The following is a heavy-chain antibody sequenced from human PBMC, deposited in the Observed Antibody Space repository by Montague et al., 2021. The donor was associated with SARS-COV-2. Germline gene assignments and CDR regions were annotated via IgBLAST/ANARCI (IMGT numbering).Heavy chain of an antibody. CDR2: VYPLATX. V-gene: IGHV4-61*02. D-gene: IGHD3-3*01. J-gene: IGHJ5*02. CDR3: ASYDFWSGYTDDL. Sequence: TLSLTCTVSGVSITSDIYFWHWFRQPAGKGLEWIGRVYPLATXKYXPSLRGRLTLAFDTSKNQISLNLTSVTAADAAVYYCASYDFWSGYTDDLWGPGIRVTVSS. CDR1: GVSITSDIYF.